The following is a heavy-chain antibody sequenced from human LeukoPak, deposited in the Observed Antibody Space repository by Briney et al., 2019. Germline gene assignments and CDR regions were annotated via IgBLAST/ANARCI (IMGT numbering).Heavy chain of an antibody. CDR3: AREIQLKY. CDR2: IYYSGST. D-gene: IGHD5-18*01. J-gene: IGHJ4*02. V-gene: IGHV4-39*07. Sequence: GSLRLSCAASGFTFSSYGMSWIRQPPGKGLEWIGSIYYSGSTYYNPSLKSRVTISVDTSKNQFSLKLSSVTAADTAVYYCAREIQLKYWGQGTLVTVSS. CDR1: GFTFSSYG.